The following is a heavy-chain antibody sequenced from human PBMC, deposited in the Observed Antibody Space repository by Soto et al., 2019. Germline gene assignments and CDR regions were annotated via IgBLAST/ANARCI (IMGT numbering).Heavy chain of an antibody. J-gene: IGHJ5*02. V-gene: IGHV4-34*02. D-gene: IGHD6-13*01. CDR1: GGSFSNYY. CDR3: ARAGYSINWFDP. CDR2: INHSGST. Sequence: QVQLQQWGAGLLMPSETLSLTCAVYGGSFSNYYWNWIRQPPGTGLEWIGEINHSGSTNYNPSLKSRVTISVNTSKNQFSLKLSSVTAADTAVYYCARAGYSINWFDPWGQGILVTVSP.